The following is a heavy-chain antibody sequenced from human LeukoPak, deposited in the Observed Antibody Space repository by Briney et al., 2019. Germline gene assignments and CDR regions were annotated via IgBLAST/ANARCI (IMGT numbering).Heavy chain of an antibody. CDR3: ARGGYGSGSYRV. J-gene: IGHJ4*02. CDR2: IYYSGST. CDR1: GGSISSYY. Sequence: SETLSLTCAVSGGSISSYYWSWIRQPPGKGLEWIGYIYYSGSTNYNPSLKSRVTISVDTSKNQFSLKLSSVTAADTAVYYCARGGYGSGSYRVWGQGTLVTVSS. V-gene: IGHV4-59*01. D-gene: IGHD3-10*01.